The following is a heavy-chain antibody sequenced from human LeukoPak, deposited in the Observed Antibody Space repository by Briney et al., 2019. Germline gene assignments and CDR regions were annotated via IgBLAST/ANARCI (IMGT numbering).Heavy chain of an antibody. V-gene: IGHV3-20*04. CDR3: ARAYYGSGSYWCYYYYYIDV. D-gene: IGHD3-10*01. CDR2: INWNGGST. CDR1: GFTFDDYG. Sequence: GGSLRLSCAASGFTFDDYGMSWVRQAPGKGLEWVSGINWNGGSTGYADSVKGRLTISRDNAKNSLYLQMNSLRAEDTALYYCARAYYGSGSYWCYYYYYIDVWGKGTTVTVSS. J-gene: IGHJ6*03.